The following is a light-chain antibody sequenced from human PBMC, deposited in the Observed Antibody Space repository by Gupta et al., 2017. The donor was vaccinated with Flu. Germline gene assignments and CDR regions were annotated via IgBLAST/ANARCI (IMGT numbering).Light chain of an antibody. Sequence: TVRITDQGDSLRNSNASWDQQKLEQAPFLVIYAKNIRPSGIPDRCSGSSSGNTASLTITGAQAEDEADYYCNSRDSTDNHQAVFGGGTKLTVL. J-gene: IGLJ2*01. CDR2: AKN. V-gene: IGLV3-19*01. CDR1: SLRNSN. CDR3: NSRDSTDNHQAV.